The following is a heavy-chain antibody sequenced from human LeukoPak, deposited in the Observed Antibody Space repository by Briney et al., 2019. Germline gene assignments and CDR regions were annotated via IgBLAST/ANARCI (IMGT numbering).Heavy chain of an antibody. CDR3: VKDGDDSGSYLVY. CDR2: IPYDGNNK. J-gene: IGHJ4*02. Sequence: PGGSLRLSCAASRFTFSSYGMHWVRQAPSKGLEWVAFIPYDGNNKYYADSVKGRFTISRDNSKNTLYLQMNSLRAEDTAVYYCVKDGDDSGSYLVYWGQGTLVTVSS. CDR1: RFTFSSYG. D-gene: IGHD1-26*01. V-gene: IGHV3-30*02.